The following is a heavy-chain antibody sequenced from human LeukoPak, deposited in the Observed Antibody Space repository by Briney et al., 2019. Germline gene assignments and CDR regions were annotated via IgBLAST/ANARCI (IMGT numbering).Heavy chain of an antibody. CDR2: IYYSGST. CDR3: ARTGGDLGWFDP. D-gene: IGHD3-16*01. CDR1: GGSISSYY. Sequence: PSETLSLTCTVSGGSISSYYWSWIRQPPGKGLEWIGYIYYSGSTNYNPSLKSRVTISVDTSKNQFSLKLSSVTAADTAVYYCARTGGDLGWFDPWGQGTLVTVSS. J-gene: IGHJ5*02. V-gene: IGHV4-59*01.